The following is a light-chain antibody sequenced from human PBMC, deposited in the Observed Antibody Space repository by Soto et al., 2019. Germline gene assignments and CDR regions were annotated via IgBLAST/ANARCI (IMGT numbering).Light chain of an antibody. CDR3: SSYTTRTTLYV. Sequence: SVLTQPASVCGSPGQSITISCNGTSSDVGSYNYVSWYQLHPGKAPKLMIYEVSNRPSGVSNRFSGSKSGDTASLTISGLQAEDEADYYCSSYTTRTTLYVFGTGTKVTVL. CDR2: EVS. J-gene: IGLJ1*01. V-gene: IGLV2-14*01. CDR1: SSDVGSYNY.